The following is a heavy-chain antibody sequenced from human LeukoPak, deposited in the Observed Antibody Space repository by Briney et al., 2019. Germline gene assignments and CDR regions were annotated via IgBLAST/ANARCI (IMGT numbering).Heavy chain of an antibody. CDR2: ISSSSSYI. Sequence: GGSLRLSCAASGFTFSSYSMNWVRQAPGKGLEWVSSISSSSSYIYYADSVKGRFTISRDNAKNSLYLQMNSLRAEDTAVYYCARDGGASSSFGGVYFDYRGQGTLVTVSS. V-gene: IGHV3-21*01. J-gene: IGHJ4*02. CDR3: ARDGGASSSFGGVYFDY. D-gene: IGHD3-16*01. CDR1: GFTFSSYS.